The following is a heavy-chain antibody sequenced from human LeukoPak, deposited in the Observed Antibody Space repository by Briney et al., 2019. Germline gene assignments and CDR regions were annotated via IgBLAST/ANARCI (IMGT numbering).Heavy chain of an antibody. CDR2: INHSGST. V-gene: IGHV4-34*01. Sequence: SETLSLTCAVYGGSFSGYYWSWIRQPPGKGLEWIGEINHSGSTNYNPSLKGRVTISVDTSKNQFSLKLSSVTAADTAVYYCARAYYYDSSGYYLGLDYWGQGTLVTVSS. J-gene: IGHJ4*02. D-gene: IGHD3-22*01. CDR1: GGSFSGYY. CDR3: ARAYYYDSSGYYLGLDY.